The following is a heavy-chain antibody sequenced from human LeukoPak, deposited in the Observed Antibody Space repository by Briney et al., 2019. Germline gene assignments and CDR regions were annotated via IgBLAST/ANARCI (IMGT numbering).Heavy chain of an antibody. J-gene: IGHJ6*02. D-gene: IGHD1-26*01. CDR2: IYYSGST. V-gene: IGHV4-39*02. Sequence: SETLSLTCTVSGGSISSSSYYWGWIRQPPGKGLEWIGSIYYSGSTYYNPSLKSRVTISVDASKNQFSLKLSSVTAADTAVYYCAREESYYYYYYGMDVWGQGTTVTVSS. CDR1: GGSISSSSYY. CDR3: AREESYYYYYYGMDV.